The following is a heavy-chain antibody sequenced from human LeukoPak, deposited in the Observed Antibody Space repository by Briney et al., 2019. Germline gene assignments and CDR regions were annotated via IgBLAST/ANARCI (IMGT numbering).Heavy chain of an antibody. CDR1: GFTVSSNY. CDR3: AKGISSNWYYFDY. CDR2: IYSGGST. J-gene: IGHJ4*02. D-gene: IGHD6-13*01. Sequence: PGGSLRLSCAASGFTVSSNYMSWVRQAPGKGLEWVSVIYSGGSTYYADSVKGRFTISRDDSKNTLYLQMNSLRAEDTAVYYCAKGISSNWYYFDYWGQGTLVTVSS. V-gene: IGHV3-53*01.